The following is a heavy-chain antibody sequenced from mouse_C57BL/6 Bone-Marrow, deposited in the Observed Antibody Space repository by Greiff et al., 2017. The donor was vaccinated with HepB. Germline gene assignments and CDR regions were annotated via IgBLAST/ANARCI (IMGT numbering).Heavy chain of an antibody. Sequence: EVQLVESGPELVKPGDSVKISCKASGYSFTGYFMNWVMQSHGKSLEWIGRINPYNGDTFYNQKFKGKATLTVDKSSSTAHMELRSLTSEDSAVYYCAREGYSNYDYFDYWGQGTTLTVSS. CDR3: AREGYSNYDYFDY. CDR1: GYSFTGYF. V-gene: IGHV1-20*01. D-gene: IGHD2-5*01. CDR2: INPYNGDT. J-gene: IGHJ2*01.